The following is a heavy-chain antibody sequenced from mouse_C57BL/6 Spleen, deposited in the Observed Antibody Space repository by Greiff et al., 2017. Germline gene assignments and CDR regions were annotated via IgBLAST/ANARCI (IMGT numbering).Heavy chain of an antibody. CDR2: IDPSDSYT. CDR3: ARWGTGAMDY. D-gene: IGHD3-3*01. V-gene: IGHV1-69*01. CDR1: GYTFTSYW. J-gene: IGHJ4*01. Sequence: VKLQQPGAELVMPGASVKLSCKASGYTFTSYWMHWVKQRPGQGLEWIGEIDPSDSYTNYNQKFKGKSTLTVDKSSSTAYMQLSSLTSEDSAVYYCARWGTGAMDYWGQGTSVTVSS.